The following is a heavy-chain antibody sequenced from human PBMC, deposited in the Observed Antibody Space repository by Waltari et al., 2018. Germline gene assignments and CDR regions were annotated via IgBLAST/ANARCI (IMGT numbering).Heavy chain of an antibody. V-gene: IGHV4-39*01. CDR1: GGSLSSSSPF. Sequence: QLQLQESGPGLVEPSETLSLTCTASGGSLSSSSPFWAWIRRPPGKGLEWIGSIYYSGSTFYNPSLKSRVTISVDTSKNQFSLKLTSVTAADTAEYYCARIGSVNWFDPWGQGILVTASS. D-gene: IGHD3-10*01. CDR2: IYYSGST. CDR3: ARIGSVNWFDP. J-gene: IGHJ5*02.